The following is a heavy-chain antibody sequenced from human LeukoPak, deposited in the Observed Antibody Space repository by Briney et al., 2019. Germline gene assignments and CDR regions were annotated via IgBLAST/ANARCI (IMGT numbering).Heavy chain of an antibody. D-gene: IGHD6-19*01. CDR1: GFTFSSYS. V-gene: IGHV3-21*04. J-gene: IGHJ6*04. CDR2: ISSSSSYI. CDR3: AKNPGPGIAVAGTLDV. Sequence: PGGSLRLSCAASGFTFSSYSMNWVRQAPGKGLEWVSSISSSSSYIYYADSVKGRFTISRDNSKNTLYLQMNSLRAEDTAVYYCAKNPGPGIAVAGTLDVWGKGTTVTVSS.